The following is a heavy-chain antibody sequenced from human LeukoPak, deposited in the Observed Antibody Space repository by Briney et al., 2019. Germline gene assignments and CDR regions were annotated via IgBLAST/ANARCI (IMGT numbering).Heavy chain of an antibody. CDR2: ICTRGST. J-gene: IGHJ3*02. CDR3: ARGRYCSADICSGGDAFDI. D-gene: IGHD2-15*01. CDR1: GGSINNYY. Sequence: SETLSLTCTVSGGSINNYYWGWIRQPAGKGLEWIGRICTRGSTNYNPSLKSRVTMSVDTSKNQFSLKLSSVTAADTAVYYCARGRYCSADICSGGDAFDIWGQGTMVSVSS. V-gene: IGHV4-4*07.